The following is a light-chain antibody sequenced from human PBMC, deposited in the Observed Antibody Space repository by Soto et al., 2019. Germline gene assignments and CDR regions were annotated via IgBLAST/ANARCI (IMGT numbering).Light chain of an antibody. J-gene: IGKJ4*01. Sequence: EIVLTQSPGTLSLSPGERATLSCRASQSVSSSYLAWYQQKPVQAPRLLIFGASSRATGIPDMFSGSGSGTDFTRSISKVEPEDFAVYYCQQYGSSPQVTGGGGTEVGIK. CDR1: QSVSSSY. CDR3: QQYGSSPQVT. CDR2: GAS. V-gene: IGKV3-20*01.